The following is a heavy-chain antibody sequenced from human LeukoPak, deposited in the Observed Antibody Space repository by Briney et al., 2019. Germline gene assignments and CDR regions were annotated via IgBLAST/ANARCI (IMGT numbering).Heavy chain of an antibody. CDR3: AREDLYSGYFQH. V-gene: IGHV1-69*13. D-gene: IGHD2-8*01. CDR1: GGTFSSYA. CDR2: IIPIFGTA. Sequence: SVKVSCKASGGTFSSYAISWVRQAPGQGLEWMGGIIPIFGTANYAQKFQGRVTITADESTSTAYMELSSLRPEDTAVYYCAREDLYSGYFQHWGQGTLVTVSS. J-gene: IGHJ1*01.